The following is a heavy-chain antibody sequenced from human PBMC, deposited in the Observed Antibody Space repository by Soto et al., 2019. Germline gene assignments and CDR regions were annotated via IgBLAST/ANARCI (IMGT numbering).Heavy chain of an antibody. J-gene: IGHJ4*02. D-gene: IGHD6-13*01. Sequence: QITLKESGPTLVKPTQTLTLTCTFSGFSLSTSGVGVGWIRQPPGKALEWLALIYWDDDKRYSPSLKSRLTLTKDTSKNQVVLKMTNMDPVDTATYYCAHRPVAAAGKRAFDYWGQGTLVTVSS. CDR2: IYWDDDK. V-gene: IGHV2-5*02. CDR1: GFSLSTSGVG. CDR3: AHRPVAAAGKRAFDY.